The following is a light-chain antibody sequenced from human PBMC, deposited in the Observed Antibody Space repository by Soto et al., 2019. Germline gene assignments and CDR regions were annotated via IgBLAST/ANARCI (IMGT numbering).Light chain of an antibody. CDR1: QPVLYSSNNRNY. Sequence: TVMTQSPDSLAVSLGERATINCKSSQPVLYSSNNRNYLAWYQQRPGQPPTLLIYWASTRESGVPDRFSGSGSGTDFTLTITSLQAEDVAVYYCHQYLSAPFTFGQGTKLEIK. CDR3: HQYLSAPFT. CDR2: WAS. J-gene: IGKJ2*01. V-gene: IGKV4-1*01.